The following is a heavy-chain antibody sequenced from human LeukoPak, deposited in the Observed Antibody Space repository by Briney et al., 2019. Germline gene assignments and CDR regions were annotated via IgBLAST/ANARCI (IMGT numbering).Heavy chain of an antibody. CDR3: ARDQMRPNYDFWSGPWGRAYHFDY. D-gene: IGHD3-3*01. CDR1: GFTFSSYS. Sequence: PGGSLRLSCAASGFTFSSYSMNWVRQAPGKGLEWVSSISSSSSYIYYADSVKGRFTISRDNAKNSLYLQMNSLRAEDTAVYYCARDQMRPNYDFWSGPWGRAYHFDYWGQGTLVTVSS. V-gene: IGHV3-21*01. CDR2: ISSSSSYI. J-gene: IGHJ4*02.